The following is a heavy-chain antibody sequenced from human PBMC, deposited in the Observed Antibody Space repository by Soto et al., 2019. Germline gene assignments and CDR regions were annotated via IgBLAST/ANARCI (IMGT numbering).Heavy chain of an antibody. J-gene: IGHJ4*02. Sequence: QVQLVQSGAEVRKPGSSVKVSCKASGGTFSRHAISWVRQAPGQGLEWMGGIIPIFGTANHAQKFQGRVTIIADESTRIVYMELSSLRSADTAMYYCARGWGYDSNDYYYAYWGQGTLVIVSS. V-gene: IGHV1-69*01. CDR2: IIPIFGTA. CDR1: GGTFSRHA. CDR3: ARGWGYDSNDYYYAY. D-gene: IGHD3-22*01.